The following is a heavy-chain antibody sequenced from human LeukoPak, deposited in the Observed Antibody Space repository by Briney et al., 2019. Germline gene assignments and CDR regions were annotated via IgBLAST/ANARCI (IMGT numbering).Heavy chain of an antibody. Sequence: SETLSLTCTVSGGSISSSSYYWGWIRQPPGKGLEWIGYIYYSGSINYNPSLKSRVTISVDTSKNQFSLKLSSVTAADTAVYYCARDRRYYYDSSGYPSGYYMDVWGKGTTVTVSS. V-gene: IGHV4-61*01. D-gene: IGHD3-22*01. CDR2: IYYSGSI. CDR1: GGSISSSSYY. CDR3: ARDRRYYYDSSGYPSGYYMDV. J-gene: IGHJ6*03.